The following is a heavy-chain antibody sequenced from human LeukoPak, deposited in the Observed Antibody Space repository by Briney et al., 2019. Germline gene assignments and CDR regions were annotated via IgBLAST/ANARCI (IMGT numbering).Heavy chain of an antibody. J-gene: IGHJ6*03. CDR1: GFTFSSYA. D-gene: IGHD3-3*01. CDR3: ARDYIDYDFWSGYPGGYMDV. Sequence: GGSLRLSCAASGFTFSSYAMHWVRQAPGKGLEWVAVISYDGSNKYYADSVKGRFTISRDNSKNTLYLQMNSLRAEDTAVYYCARDYIDYDFWSGYPGGYMDVWGKGTTVTVSS. V-gene: IGHV3-30-3*01. CDR2: ISYDGSNK.